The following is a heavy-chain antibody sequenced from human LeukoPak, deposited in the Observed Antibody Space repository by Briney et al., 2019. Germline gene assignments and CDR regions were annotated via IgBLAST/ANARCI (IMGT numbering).Heavy chain of an antibody. J-gene: IGHJ4*02. D-gene: IGHD3-10*01. CDR3: AKDLSWFGNLDY. V-gene: IGHV3-74*01. CDR2: INSDGSST. CDR1: GFTFSSHW. Sequence: GGSLRLSCAASGFTFSSHWMHWVRQAPGRGLVWVSRINSDGSSTSYADSVKGRFTISRDNSKNTLYLQMNSLRAEDTAVYYCAKDLSWFGNLDYWGQGTLVTVSS.